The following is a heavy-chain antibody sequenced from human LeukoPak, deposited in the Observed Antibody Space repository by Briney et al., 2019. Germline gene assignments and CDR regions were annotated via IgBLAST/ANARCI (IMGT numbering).Heavy chain of an antibody. Sequence: GGSLRLSCAASGFTFAGYAMTWVRQAPGKGLEWVSGVSGGGGSTYYADSVKGRFTISRDNSKNTLYLQMNSLRAEDTAVYYCAKRAYCSGGSCRGFDYWGQGTLVTVSS. CDR3: AKRAYCSGGSCRGFDY. V-gene: IGHV3-23*01. CDR1: GFTFAGYA. D-gene: IGHD2-15*01. CDR2: VSGGGGST. J-gene: IGHJ4*02.